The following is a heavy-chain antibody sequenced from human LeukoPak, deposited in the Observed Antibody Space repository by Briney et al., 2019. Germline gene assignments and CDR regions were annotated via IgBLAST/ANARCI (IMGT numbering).Heavy chain of an antibody. CDR3: ARDHDFWSGRGPWFDP. Sequence: PGGSLRLSCAASGFTFSSYAMHWVRQAPGKGLEYVSAISSNGGSTYYANSVKGRFTISRYNSKNTLYLQMGSLRAEDMAVYYCARDHDFWSGRGPWFDPWGQGTLVTVSS. CDR2: ISSNGGST. CDR1: GFTFSSYA. D-gene: IGHD3-3*01. V-gene: IGHV3-64*01. J-gene: IGHJ5*02.